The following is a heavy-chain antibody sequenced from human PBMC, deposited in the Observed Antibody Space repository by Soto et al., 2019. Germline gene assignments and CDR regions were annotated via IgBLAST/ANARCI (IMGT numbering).Heavy chain of an antibody. CDR1: GITLSNYG. Sequence: GVSLRLSCAASGITLSNYGMHWVRQAPGKGLEWLAVISSDGSNTFYADSVKGRLTISRDNSKSTLYLQMDSLRTEDTAVYFCAASXRGYNSGAHHAYYGMDIWGQGTTVTVSS. CDR2: ISSDGSNT. V-gene: IGHV3-30*03. J-gene: IGHJ6*02. CDR3: AASXRGYNSGAHHAYYGMDI. D-gene: IGHD5-12*01.